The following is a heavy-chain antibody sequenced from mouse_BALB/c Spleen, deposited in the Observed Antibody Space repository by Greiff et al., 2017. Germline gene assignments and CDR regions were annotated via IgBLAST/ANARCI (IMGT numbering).Heavy chain of an antibody. V-gene: IGHV8-12*01. Sequence: QVTLKESGPGILQPSQTLSLTCSFSGFSLSTSGMGVSWIRQPSGKGLEWLAHIYWDDDKRYNPSLKSRLTISKDTSRNQVFLKITSVDTADTATYYCARSRYYYGSSNYAMDYWGQGTSVTVSS. CDR1: GFSLSTSGMG. CDR2: IYWDDDK. J-gene: IGHJ4*01. CDR3: ARSRYYYGSSNYAMDY. D-gene: IGHD1-1*01.